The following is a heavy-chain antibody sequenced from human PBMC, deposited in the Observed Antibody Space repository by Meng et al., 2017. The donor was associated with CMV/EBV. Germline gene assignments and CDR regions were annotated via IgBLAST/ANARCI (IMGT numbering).Heavy chain of an antibody. Sequence: SETLSLTCTVSGGSVSSGSYYWSWIRQPPGKGLEWIGYIHYSGSTNHNPPLKSRVTISVDTSKNQFSLKLSSVTAADTAVYYCARDRGYSSSWRRGYYGMDVWGQGTTVTVSS. J-gene: IGHJ6*02. V-gene: IGHV4-61*01. CDR1: GGSVSSGSYY. CDR3: ARDRGYSSSWRRGYYGMDV. D-gene: IGHD6-13*01. CDR2: IHYSGST.